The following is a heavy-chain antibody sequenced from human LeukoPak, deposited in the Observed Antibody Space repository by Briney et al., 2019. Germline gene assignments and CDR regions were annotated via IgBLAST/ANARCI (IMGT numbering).Heavy chain of an antibody. CDR2: IYYSGRT. J-gene: IGHJ4*02. V-gene: IGHV4-59*08. CDR3: ARHRHYDSSGYYYLDC. D-gene: IGHD3-22*01. Sequence: SETLSLTCTVSGGSISGYYWSWIRQPPGKGLEWIGYIYYSGRTNYNPSLKSRVTISVDTSKNQLSLKLSSVTAADTAVYYCARHRHYDSSGYYYLDCWGQGALVTVSS. CDR1: GGSISGYY.